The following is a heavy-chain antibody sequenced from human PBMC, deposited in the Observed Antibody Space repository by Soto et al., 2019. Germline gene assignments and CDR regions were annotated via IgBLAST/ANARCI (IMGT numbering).Heavy chain of an antibody. CDR1: GYTFTSYY. CDR3: AREQWELLSFYRYYGMDV. V-gene: IGHV1-46*01. Sequence: ASVKVSCKASGYTFTSYYMHWVRQAPGQGLEWMGIINPSGGSTSYAQKFQGRVTMTRDTSTSTVYMELSSLRSEDTAVYYCAREQWELLSFYRYYGMDVWGQGTTVTGSS. CDR2: INPSGGST. J-gene: IGHJ6*02. D-gene: IGHD1-26*01.